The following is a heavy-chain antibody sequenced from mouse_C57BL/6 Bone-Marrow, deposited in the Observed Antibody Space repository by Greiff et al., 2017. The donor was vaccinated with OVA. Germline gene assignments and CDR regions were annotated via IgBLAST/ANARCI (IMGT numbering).Heavy chain of an antibody. CDR2: INPNNGGT. D-gene: IGHD1-1*01. V-gene: IGHV1-18*01. CDR1: GYTFTDYN. J-gene: IGHJ4*01. CDR3: ARRLLRSFYYAMDY. Sequence: VQLQQSGPELVKPGASVKIPCKASGYTFTDYNMDWVKQSHGKSLEWIGDINPNNGGTIYNQKFKGKATLTVDKSSSTAYMELRSLTSEDTAVYYCARRLLRSFYYAMDYWGQGTSVTVSS.